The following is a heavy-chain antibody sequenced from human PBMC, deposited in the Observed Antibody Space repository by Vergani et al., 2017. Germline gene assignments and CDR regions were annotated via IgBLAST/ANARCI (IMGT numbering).Heavy chain of an antibody. Sequence: QVQLQESGPGLVKPSETLSLTCTVCRFSITSGYHWGWIRQPPGRGLEWIGAIYYRGRTDSSPSLKSRVTLSLDTSKNQFSLQLRSVTAADTGVYYCARHAQPVALAGAIQDSNWHDPWGPGNLVTGSS. V-gene: IGHV4-38-2*02. J-gene: IGHJ5*02. CDR2: IYYRGRT. CDR3: ARHAQPVALAGAIQDSNWHDP. D-gene: IGHD6-19*01. CDR1: RFSITSGYH.